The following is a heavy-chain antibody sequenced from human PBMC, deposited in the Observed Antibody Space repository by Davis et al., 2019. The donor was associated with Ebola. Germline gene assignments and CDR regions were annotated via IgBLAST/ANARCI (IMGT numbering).Heavy chain of an antibody. CDR2: IYHSGYT. J-gene: IGHJ5*02. CDR1: GGPINSGDFY. V-gene: IGHV4-30-4*01. CDR3: ARGVVAGNYFDP. D-gene: IGHD5-24*01. Sequence: MPSETLSLTCTVSGGPINSGDFYWSWIRQPPGKGLEWIAYIYHSGYTYYNTSLQSRVTMSIDTSKKQFFLQLSSVTAPDTAVYFCARGVVAGNYFDPWGQGILVTVSS.